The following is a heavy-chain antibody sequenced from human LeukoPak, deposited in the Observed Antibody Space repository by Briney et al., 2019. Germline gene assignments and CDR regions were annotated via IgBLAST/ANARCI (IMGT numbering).Heavy chain of an antibody. D-gene: IGHD3-22*01. CDR2: IYSGGNT. J-gene: IGHJ4*02. Sequence: GGSLRLSCAASGFTVSSNYMSWVRQAPGKGLEWVSVIYSGGNTYYADSVKGRFTISRDNSKNRLYLQMNSLRAEDTAVYYCARAGWYYYDSSGYYVDYWGQGTLVTVSS. CDR3: ARAGWYYYDSSGYYVDY. V-gene: IGHV3-53*01. CDR1: GFTVSSNY.